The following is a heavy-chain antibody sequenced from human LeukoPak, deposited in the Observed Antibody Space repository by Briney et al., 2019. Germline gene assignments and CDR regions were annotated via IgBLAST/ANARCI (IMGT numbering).Heavy chain of an antibody. D-gene: IGHD6-6*01. Sequence: GGSLRLSCAASGFTFSSYAMSWVRQAPGKGLEWVSDISGSGGTTYYADSVKGRFTISRDNSKNTLYLQMNSLRAEDTAVYYCAKDRDSSSPLGYMDVWGKGTMVTVSS. CDR3: AKDRDSSSPLGYMDV. CDR1: GFTFSSYA. CDR2: ISGSGGTT. V-gene: IGHV3-23*01. J-gene: IGHJ6*03.